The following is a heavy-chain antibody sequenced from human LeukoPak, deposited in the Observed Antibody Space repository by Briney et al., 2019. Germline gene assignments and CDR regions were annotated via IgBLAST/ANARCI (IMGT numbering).Heavy chain of an antibody. Sequence: HTGGSLRLSCAASGFTFDDYAMHWVRQAPGKGLEWVSGISWNSGSIGYADSVKGRFTISRDNAKNSLYLQMNSLIAEDTALYYCAASYNWNHAGDFDYWGQGTLVTVSS. D-gene: IGHD1-14*01. V-gene: IGHV3-9*01. CDR3: AASYNWNHAGDFDY. CDR2: ISWNSGSI. CDR1: GFTFDDYA. J-gene: IGHJ4*02.